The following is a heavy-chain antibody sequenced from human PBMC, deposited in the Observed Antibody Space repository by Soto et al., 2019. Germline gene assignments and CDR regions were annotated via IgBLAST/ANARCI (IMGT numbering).Heavy chain of an antibody. D-gene: IGHD6-6*01. J-gene: IGHJ6*02. CDR3: ARDWERGQLDYYGMDV. Sequence: GGSLRLSCAASGFTFSSYSMNWVRQAPGKGLEWVSSISSSSSYIYYADSVKGRFTISRDNAKNSLYLQMNSLRAEDTAVYYCARDWERGQLDYYGMDVWGQGTTVTVSS. V-gene: IGHV3-21*01. CDR1: GFTFSSYS. CDR2: ISSSSSYI.